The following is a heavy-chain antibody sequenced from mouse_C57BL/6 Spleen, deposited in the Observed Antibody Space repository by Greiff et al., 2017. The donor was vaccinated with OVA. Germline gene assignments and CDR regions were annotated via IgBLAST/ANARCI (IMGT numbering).Heavy chain of an antibody. CDR1: GFSLTSYG. CDR2: IWRGGST. D-gene: IGHD3-2*02. J-gene: IGHJ1*03. V-gene: IGHV2-5*01. Sequence: VQLQQSGPGLVQPSQSLSITCTVSGFSLTSYGVHWVRQSPGKGLEWLGVIWRGGSTDYNAAFMSRLSITKDNSKSQVFFKMNSLQADDTAIYYCAKGSGGRGWYFDVWGTGTTVTVSS. CDR3: AKGSGGRGWYFDV.